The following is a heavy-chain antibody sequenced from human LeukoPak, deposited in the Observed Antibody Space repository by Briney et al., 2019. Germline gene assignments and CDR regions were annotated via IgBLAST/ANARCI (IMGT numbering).Heavy chain of an antibody. CDR3: ARDRASFENRVSYYYGLDV. D-gene: IGHD2/OR15-2a*01. Sequence: GASVKVSCKASEYTFDNHFIHRVRQAPGQGLEWMGTINPRDRSTSYAEKFKGRVTMTSDTSTSTVYMDLSNLRSEDTAVYYCARDRASFENRVSYYYGLDVWGKGTTVTVSS. J-gene: IGHJ6*04. CDR2: INPRDRST. CDR1: EYTFDNHF. V-gene: IGHV1-46*02.